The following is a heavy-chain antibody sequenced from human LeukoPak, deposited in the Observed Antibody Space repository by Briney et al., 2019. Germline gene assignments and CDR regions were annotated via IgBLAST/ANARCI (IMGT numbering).Heavy chain of an antibody. CDR3: VRGGYDSSGYYYEGGDY. J-gene: IGHJ4*02. V-gene: IGHV3-7*04. Sequence: HPGGSLRLSCAASGFTFSSYWMSWVRQAPGKGLEWVANIKQDGSEKYYVDSVKGRFTISRDNAKNSLYLQMNSLRAEDTAVYYCVRGGYDSSGYYYEGGDYWGQGTLVAVSS. D-gene: IGHD3-22*01. CDR1: GFTFSSYW. CDR2: IKQDGSEK.